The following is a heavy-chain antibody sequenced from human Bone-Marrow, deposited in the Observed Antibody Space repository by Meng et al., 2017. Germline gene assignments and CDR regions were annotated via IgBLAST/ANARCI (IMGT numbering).Heavy chain of an antibody. D-gene: IGHD5-12*01. CDR2: IWYDGSNK. V-gene: IGHV3-30*19. Sequence: GESLKISCAASGFTFSSYGMHWVRQAPGKGLEWVAVIWYDGSNKYYADSVKGRFTISRDNSKNTLYLQMNSLRAEDTAVYYCARDMRIVATGAFDYWGQGTLVTVSS. J-gene: IGHJ4*02. CDR1: GFTFSSYG. CDR3: ARDMRIVATGAFDY.